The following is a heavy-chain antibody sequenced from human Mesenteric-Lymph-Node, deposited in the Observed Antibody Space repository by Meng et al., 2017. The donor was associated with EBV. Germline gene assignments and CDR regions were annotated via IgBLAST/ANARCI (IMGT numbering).Heavy chain of an antibody. D-gene: IGHD2-15*01. CDR1: VESFSDHS. Sequence: QVQIQEWGAGLLTPSRTRSFICTVYVESFSDHSWSWIRPPPGEGTQWIGDMNHDGSANYNPSLKSRVTMSVDTSKNQLPLILSSVTAADTAIYYCARLVVDPIDNWFDPWGQGTLVTVSS. CDR2: MNHDGSA. CDR3: ARLVVDPIDNWFDP. J-gene: IGHJ5*02. V-gene: IGHV4-34*01.